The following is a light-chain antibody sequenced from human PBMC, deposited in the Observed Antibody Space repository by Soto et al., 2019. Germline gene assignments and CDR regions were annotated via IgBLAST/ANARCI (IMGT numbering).Light chain of an antibody. CDR1: QSVTSD. Sequence: ETVMTQSPVTLSVSPGQRVTLSCRASQSVTSDLAWYQQRPGQAPRLLIYGAATRATGIPAGFSGSGSGTEFTLTISSLQSEDFALYYCQQYNQWTLTFGGGTKVEIK. J-gene: IGKJ4*01. CDR2: GAA. CDR3: QQYNQWTLT. V-gene: IGKV3-15*01.